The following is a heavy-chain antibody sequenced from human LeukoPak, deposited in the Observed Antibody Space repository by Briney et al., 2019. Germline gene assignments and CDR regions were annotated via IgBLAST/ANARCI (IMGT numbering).Heavy chain of an antibody. D-gene: IGHD5-18*01. CDR1: GFTFSSYG. CDR3: ARTAMVPPRAFDI. Sequence: GGSLRLSCAASGFTFSSYGMHWVRQAPGKGLEWVAVISYDGSNKYYADSVKGRFTISRDNSKNTLYLQMNSLRAEDTAVYYCARTAMVPPRAFDIWGQGTMVTVSS. J-gene: IGHJ3*02. CDR2: ISYDGSNK. V-gene: IGHV3-30*03.